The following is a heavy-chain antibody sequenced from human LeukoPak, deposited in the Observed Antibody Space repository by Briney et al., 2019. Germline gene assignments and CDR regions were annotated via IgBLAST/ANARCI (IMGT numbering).Heavy chain of an antibody. CDR2: TSDRGDYI. Sequence: GGSLRLSCAASGFTFTSYSMSWVRQAPGKGLEWVSGTSDRGDYIYYADSVKGRFTISRDNSKNTLYLQMNSLRAEDTALYFCAKKAQYNGNYPLDYWGQGTLVTVSS. D-gene: IGHD1-26*01. CDR1: GFTFTSYS. J-gene: IGHJ4*02. CDR3: AKKAQYNGNYPLDY. V-gene: IGHV3-23*01.